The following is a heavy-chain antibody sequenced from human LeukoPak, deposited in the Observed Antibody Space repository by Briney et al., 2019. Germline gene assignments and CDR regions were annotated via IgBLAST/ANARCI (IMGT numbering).Heavy chain of an antibody. CDR3: ARMIAFGSGSKGDY. CDR2: IIPIFGTA. CDR1: GGTFSSYA. Sequence: SVKVSCKASGGTFSSYAISWVRQAPGQGLEWMGGIIPIFGTANYAQKFQGRVTITTDESKSTAYMELSSLRSEDTAVYYCARMIAFGSGSKGDYWGQGTLVTVSS. V-gene: IGHV1-69*05. D-gene: IGHD6-19*01. J-gene: IGHJ4*02.